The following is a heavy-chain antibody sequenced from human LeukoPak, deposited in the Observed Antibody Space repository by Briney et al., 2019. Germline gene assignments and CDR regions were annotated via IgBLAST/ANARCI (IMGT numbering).Heavy chain of an antibody. CDR1: GGSISSYY. V-gene: IGHV4-59*12. D-gene: IGHD5-24*01. CDR2: VYNSGST. CDR3: ARSTGIDGFNRLYYFDY. J-gene: IGHJ4*02. Sequence: SETLSLTXTVSGGSISSYYWSWIGQPPGKGLEWIGYVYNSGSTNFNPSLKTRVTISLDTSKNQFSLKLSSVTAADTAVYHCARSTGIDGFNRLYYFDYWGQGALVTVSS.